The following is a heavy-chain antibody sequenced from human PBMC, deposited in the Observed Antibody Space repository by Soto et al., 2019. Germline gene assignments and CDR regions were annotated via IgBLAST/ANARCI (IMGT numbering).Heavy chain of an antibody. CDR3: ARQDPGYDFWSGYYRALRYFDY. CDR2: INHSGST. J-gene: IGHJ4*02. CDR1: GGSFSGYY. D-gene: IGHD3-3*01. V-gene: IGHV4-34*01. Sequence: SETLSLTCAVYGGSFSGYYWSWIRQPPGKGLEWIGEINHSGSTNYNPSLKSRVTISVDTSKNQFSLKLSSVTAADTAVYYCARQDPGYDFWSGYYRALRYFDYWGKGTLVTVSS.